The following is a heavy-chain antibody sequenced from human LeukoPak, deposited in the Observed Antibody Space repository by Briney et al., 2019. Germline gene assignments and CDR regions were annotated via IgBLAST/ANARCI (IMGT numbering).Heavy chain of an antibody. D-gene: IGHD6-19*01. J-gene: IGHJ4*02. CDR2: ISYDGSNK. Sequence: PGGSLRLSCAASKFTFSNYAMNWVRQAPGKGLEWVSYISYDGSNKNYADSVKGRFTISRDNSKNTLYLQMNSLRDEDTAVYYCARVVLSGWYSIDYWGQGTPVTVSS. V-gene: IGHV3-30-3*01. CDR3: ARVVLSGWYSIDY. CDR1: KFTFSNYA.